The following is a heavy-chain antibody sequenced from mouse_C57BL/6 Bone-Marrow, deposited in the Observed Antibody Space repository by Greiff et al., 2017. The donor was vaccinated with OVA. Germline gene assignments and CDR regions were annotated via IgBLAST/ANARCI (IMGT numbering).Heavy chain of an antibody. Sequence: QVQLKQSGAELAKPGASVKLSCKASGYTFTSYWMHWVKQRPGQGLEWIGYINPSSGYPKYNQKFKDKATLTADKSSSTAYMQLSSLTYEDSAVYYCASAHYGLYAMDYWGQGTSVTVSS. CDR2: INPSSGYP. D-gene: IGHD1-2*01. CDR1: GYTFTSYW. J-gene: IGHJ4*01. V-gene: IGHV1-7*01. CDR3: ASAHYGLYAMDY.